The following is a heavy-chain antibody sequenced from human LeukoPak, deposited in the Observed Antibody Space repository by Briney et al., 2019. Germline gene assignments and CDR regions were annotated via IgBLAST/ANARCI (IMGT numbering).Heavy chain of an antibody. V-gene: IGHV3-30*03. CDR2: ISYDGSNK. Sequence: GGSLRLSCAASGFTFSSYAMHWVRQAPGKGLEWVALISYDGSNKYYADSVRGQFTVSRDNSKNMLYLQMNCLRAEDTAVYYCATWGFYENRGIISPDIDYWGQGTLVTVSS. CDR3: ATWGFYENRGIISPDIDY. CDR1: GFTFSSYA. J-gene: IGHJ4*02. D-gene: IGHD3-10*01.